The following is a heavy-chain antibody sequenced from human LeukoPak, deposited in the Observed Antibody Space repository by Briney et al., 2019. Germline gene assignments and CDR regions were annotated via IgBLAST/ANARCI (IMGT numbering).Heavy chain of an antibody. CDR3: ARGLEWLALPFYYYYDMYV. D-gene: IGHD3-3*01. V-gene: IGHV1-8*01. Sequence: ASVKVSCKASGYTFTSYDINWVRQATGQGLEWMGWMNPNSGNTGYAQKFQGRVTMTRNTSISTAYMELSSLRSEDTAVYYCARGLEWLALPFYYYYDMYVWGKGTTVTVSS. CDR1: GYTFTSYD. CDR2: MNPNSGNT. J-gene: IGHJ6*03.